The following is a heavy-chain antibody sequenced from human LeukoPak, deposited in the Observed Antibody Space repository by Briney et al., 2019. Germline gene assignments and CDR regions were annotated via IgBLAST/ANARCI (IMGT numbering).Heavy chain of an antibody. J-gene: IGHJ4*02. D-gene: IGHD3-22*01. CDR2: ITNDGSST. CDR1: GFTFSSYG. Sequence: PGGSLRLSCAASGFTFSSYGMNWVRQAPGKGLVWVSRITNDGSSTTYADSVKGRFTISRDNAKNMLYLQVNSLRVEDTAVYYCVRSAFHAGSGNYYDYWGQGTLVTVSS. CDR3: VRSAFHAGSGNYYDY. V-gene: IGHV3-74*01.